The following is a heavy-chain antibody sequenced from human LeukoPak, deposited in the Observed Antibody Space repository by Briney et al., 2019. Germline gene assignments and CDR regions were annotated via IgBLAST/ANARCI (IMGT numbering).Heavy chain of an antibody. V-gene: IGHV3-7*03. D-gene: IGHD1-26*01. CDR1: GFTFSNYW. Sequence: GGSLRLSCAASGFTFSNYWMTWVRQAPGKGLEWVANTKEDASEKYYVDSVRGRFTTSRDNAKNSLYLQMSGLRAEDTAVYYCARLHSGRYYGDAFDVWGQGTVVTVSS. CDR3: ARLHSGRYYGDAFDV. CDR2: TKEDASEK. J-gene: IGHJ3*01.